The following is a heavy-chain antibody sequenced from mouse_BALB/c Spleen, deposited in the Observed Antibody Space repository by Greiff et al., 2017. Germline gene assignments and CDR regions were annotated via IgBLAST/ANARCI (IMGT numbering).Heavy chain of an antibody. Sequence: QVQLKQSGPGLVAPSQSLSITCTVSGFSLTGYGVNWVRQPPGKGLEWLGMIWGDGSTDYNSALKSRLSISKDNSKRQVFLKMNSLQTDDTARYYCARDPGYGNYAWFAYWGQGTLVTVSA. V-gene: IGHV2-6-7*01. J-gene: IGHJ3*01. CDR2: IWGDGST. D-gene: IGHD2-10*02. CDR1: GFSLTGYG. CDR3: ARDPGYGNYAWFAY.